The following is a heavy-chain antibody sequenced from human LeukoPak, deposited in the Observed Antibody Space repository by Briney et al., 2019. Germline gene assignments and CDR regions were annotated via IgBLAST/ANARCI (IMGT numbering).Heavy chain of an antibody. CDR1: GSTLSSYA. D-gene: IGHD5-18*01. V-gene: IGHV3-23*01. J-gene: IGHJ4*02. CDR2: ISGSGGST. CDR3: AKDTTIVDTAMAHPIDY. Sequence: GGSLRLSCAASGSTLSSYAMSWVRQAPGKGLEWVSAISGSGGSTYYADSVKGRFTISRDNSKNTLYLQMNSLRAEDTAVYYCAKDTTIVDTAMAHPIDYWGQGTLVTVSS.